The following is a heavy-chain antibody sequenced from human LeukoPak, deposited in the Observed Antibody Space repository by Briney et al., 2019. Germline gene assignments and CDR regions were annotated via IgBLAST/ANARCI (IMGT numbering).Heavy chain of an antibody. CDR2: FSGSGGST. CDR3: AKGIAGSRPPFDY. V-gene: IGHV3-23*01. Sequence: GGSLRLSCEASGFTFSSYAMSWVRQAPGKGLEWVSGFSGSGGSTYYADSVKGRFTISRDNSKNTLYLQMNSLRAEDTAVHYCAKGIAGSRPPFDYWGQGTLVTVSS. J-gene: IGHJ4*02. CDR1: GFTFSSYA.